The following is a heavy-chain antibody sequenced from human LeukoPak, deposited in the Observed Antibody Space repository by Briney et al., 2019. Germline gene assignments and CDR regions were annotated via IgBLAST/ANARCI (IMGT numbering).Heavy chain of an antibody. Sequence: GASLKISCETSGFPFTTSWIGWVRQMPGKGLEWVGAIYPDDSDTRYSPSFQGQVPTSADKSARTAYLQWGSLKASDTATYYCAGQRGASWTIYWFDPWGQGTLVTVSS. J-gene: IGHJ5*01. CDR2: IYPDDSDT. D-gene: IGHD2/OR15-2a*01. CDR1: GFPFTTSW. CDR3: AGQRGASWTIYWFDP. V-gene: IGHV5-51*01.